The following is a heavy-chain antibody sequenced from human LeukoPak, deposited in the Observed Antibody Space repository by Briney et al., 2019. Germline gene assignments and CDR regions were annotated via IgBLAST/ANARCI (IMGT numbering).Heavy chain of an antibody. V-gene: IGHV4-34*01. CDR3: AGRIAVAGTVDY. D-gene: IGHD6-19*01. CDR1: GGSFSGYY. J-gene: IGHJ4*02. Sequence: PSETLSLTCAVYGGSFSGYYWSWIRQPPGKGLEWIGEINHSGSTNYNPSLKSRVTISVDTSKNQFSLKLSSVTAADTAVYYCAGRIAVAGTVDYWGQGTLVTVSP. CDR2: INHSGST.